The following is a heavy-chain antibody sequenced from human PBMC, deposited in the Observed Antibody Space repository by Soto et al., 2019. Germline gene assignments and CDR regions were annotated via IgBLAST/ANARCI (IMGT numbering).Heavy chain of an antibody. CDR2: INQDGKDK. D-gene: IGHD1-26*01. V-gene: IGHV3-7*03. CDR1: GFTVSSYW. CDR3: ARRNRGSFCCDY. Sequence: GWSLRLSWAPSGFTVSSYWMNWVLQDPGKGLEWVDNINQDGKDKYYVDSEKGRFTISRDNAKNSLYLQMNSMRAEDTAVYYCARRNRGSFCCDYWGQGTLVTVS. J-gene: IGHJ4*02.